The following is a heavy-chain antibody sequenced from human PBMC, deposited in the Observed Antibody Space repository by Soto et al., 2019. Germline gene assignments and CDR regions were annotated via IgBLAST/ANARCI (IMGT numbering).Heavy chain of an antibody. D-gene: IGHD3-16*02. V-gene: IGHV3-23*01. CDR1: GFTFSSYA. Sequence: GGSLRLSCAASGFTFSSYAMSWVRQAPGKGLEWVSAISGSGGSTYYADSVMGRFTISRDNSKNTLYLQMNSLRAEDTAVYYCAKDLRVHDYVWGSYRYTFVAFDIWGQGTMVTVSS. CDR2: ISGSGGST. J-gene: IGHJ3*02. CDR3: AKDLRVHDYVWGSYRYTFVAFDI.